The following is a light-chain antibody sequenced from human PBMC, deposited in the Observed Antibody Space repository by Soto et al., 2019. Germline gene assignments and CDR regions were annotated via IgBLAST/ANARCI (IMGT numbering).Light chain of an antibody. CDR3: QQYNNWPRVT. V-gene: IGKV3-15*01. Sequence: EIVMTQSPVTLSASPGESATLSCRASQSVDNNVAWYQQKPGQAPRLLIVGSFARATGIPARFSGSGSGSEFTLPIRGLQSEDFAVYNCQQYNNWPRVTFGQGTRLEI. J-gene: IGKJ5*01. CDR2: GSF. CDR1: QSVDNN.